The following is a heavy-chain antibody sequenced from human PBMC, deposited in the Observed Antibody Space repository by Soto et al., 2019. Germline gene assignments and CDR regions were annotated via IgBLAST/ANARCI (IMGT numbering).Heavy chain of an antibody. CDR2: IKDDGSET. J-gene: IGHJ4*02. CDR3: VNSYAARGWYEGRDY. CDR1: GVTFRSSW. Sequence: GGARRLACAASGVTFRSSWMSWVRLPPGNVLEWVANIKDDGSETYYVDSVKGRFTISRDNAKNSLYLQMNSLRVEDTAVYYCVNSYAARGWYEGRDYWGPGPLVTVSS. D-gene: IGHD6-19*01. V-gene: IGHV3-7*03.